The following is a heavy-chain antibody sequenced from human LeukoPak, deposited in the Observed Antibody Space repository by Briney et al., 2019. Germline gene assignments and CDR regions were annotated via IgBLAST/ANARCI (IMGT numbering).Heavy chain of an antibody. D-gene: IGHD4-23*01. Sequence: PAGSLRPSCAVSGFRFSSYWMSWVRQAPGKGLEWVANIKQDGSEKNYVDSVKGRFTISRDNAKNSLYLQMNSLRAEDTAVYYCARDEVGPPPEAYWGQGTLVTVSS. CDR3: ARDEVGPPPEAY. J-gene: IGHJ4*02. CDR2: IKQDGSEK. V-gene: IGHV3-7*01. CDR1: GFRFSSYW.